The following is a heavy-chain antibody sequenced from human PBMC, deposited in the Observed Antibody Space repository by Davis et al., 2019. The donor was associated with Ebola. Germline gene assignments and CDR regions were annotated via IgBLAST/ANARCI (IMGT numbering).Heavy chain of an antibody. D-gene: IGHD6-6*01. CDR1: GYSFVDYW. CDR3: ARQTSDYYGMDV. CDR2: VDPRDSYI. V-gene: IGHV5-10-1*01. J-gene: IGHJ6*02. Sequence: GESLKISCKGSGYSFVDYWIGWVRQMPGKGLEWMGRVDPRDSYISYSPSFQGHVTISTDKSICTAFLQWSSLKASDTAIYYCARQTSDYYGMDVWGQGTTVTVSS.